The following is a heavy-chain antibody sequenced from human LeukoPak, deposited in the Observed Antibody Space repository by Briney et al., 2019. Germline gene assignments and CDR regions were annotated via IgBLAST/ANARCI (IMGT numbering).Heavy chain of an antibody. D-gene: IGHD6-19*01. V-gene: IGHV3-23*01. CDR2: ISGSGGST. CDR1: GFTFSSHA. Sequence: GGSLRLSCAASGFTFSSHAMSWVRRAPGKGLEWVSGISGSGGSTYYADSVKGRFTISRDNSKNTLYVQMNSLRAEDTAVYYCAKGRAGIDYWGQGTLVIVSS. CDR3: AKGRAGIDY. J-gene: IGHJ4*02.